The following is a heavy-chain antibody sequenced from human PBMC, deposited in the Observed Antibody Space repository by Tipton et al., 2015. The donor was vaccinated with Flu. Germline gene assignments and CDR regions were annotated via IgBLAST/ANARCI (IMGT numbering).Heavy chain of an antibody. CDR1: GDSIGSPYF. CDR2: VRQTGIT. J-gene: IGHJ4*02. V-gene: IGHV4-38-2*02. D-gene: IGHD2-2*01. CDR3: ARDPSLGMPDFFDY. Sequence: TLSLTCSVSGDSIGSPYFWGWIRQPPGKGLEWIGNVRQTGITYYNPSLRSRMTITVDRPKNHFSLQLRSVTAADTAVYYCARDPSLGMPDFFDYWGQRTLVTASS.